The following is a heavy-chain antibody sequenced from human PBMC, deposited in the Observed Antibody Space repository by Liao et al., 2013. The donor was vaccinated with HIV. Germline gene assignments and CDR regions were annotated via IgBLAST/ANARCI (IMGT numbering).Heavy chain of an antibody. CDR3: VRALVRGRPPHY. Sequence: QLQLQESGPGLVKPSETLSLTCSVSGASISSSSYYWGWIRQPPGKGLEWIGNVYFDGSTSYNPSLKSRVFVSLGPSDNEFFLNMNSVSAADTAVYFCVRALVRGRPPHYWGQGTLVTVSS. J-gene: IGHJ4*02. CDR2: VYFDGST. CDR1: GASISSSSYY. D-gene: IGHD3-10*01. V-gene: IGHV4-39*07.